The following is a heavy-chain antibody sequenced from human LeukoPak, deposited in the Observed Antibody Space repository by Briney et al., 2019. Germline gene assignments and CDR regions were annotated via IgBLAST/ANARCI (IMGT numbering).Heavy chain of an antibody. J-gene: IGHJ6*03. D-gene: IGHD2-2*01. CDR2: IIPIFGTA. V-gene: IGHV1-69*13. CDR3: ARGVRMYCSSTSCYNINYGDYYYYMDV. Sequence: GASVKVSCKASGYTFTSYDINWVRQATGQGLEWMGGIIPIFGTANYAQKFQGRVTITADESTSTAYMELSSLRSEDTAVYYCARGVRMYCSSTSCYNINYGDYYYYMDVWGKGTTVTVSS. CDR1: GYTFTSYD.